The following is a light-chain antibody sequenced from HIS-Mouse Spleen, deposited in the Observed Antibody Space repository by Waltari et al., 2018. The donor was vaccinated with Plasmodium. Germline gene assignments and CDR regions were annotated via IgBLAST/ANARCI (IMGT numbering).Light chain of an antibody. CDR2: VAS. J-gene: IGKJ1*01. V-gene: IGKV3-15*01. CDR3: QQYNNWPWT. Sequence: EIVMTQSPATLSVSPGDRATLPCRASQSVSSNFAGYQQKPGQAPRLLIYVASTRATGIPARFSGSGSGTEFTLTISSLQSEDFAVYYCQQYNNWPWTFGQGTKVEIK. CDR1: QSVSSN.